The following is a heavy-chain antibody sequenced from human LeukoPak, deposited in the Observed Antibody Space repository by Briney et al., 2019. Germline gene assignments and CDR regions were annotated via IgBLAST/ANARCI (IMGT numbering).Heavy chain of an antibody. Sequence: GGSLRLSCAASGFTFSRYWMSWVRQVPRKGLEWVANIKEDGGEIYYVDSVKGRFTISRDNAKSSLYLQMNSLRAGDTAVYYCARDKGDYDTSGSLFVFGGQGTPVTVSS. V-gene: IGHV3-7*03. CDR2: IKEDGGEI. J-gene: IGHJ4*02. CDR3: ARDKGDYDTSGSLFVF. D-gene: IGHD3-22*01. CDR1: GFTFSRYW.